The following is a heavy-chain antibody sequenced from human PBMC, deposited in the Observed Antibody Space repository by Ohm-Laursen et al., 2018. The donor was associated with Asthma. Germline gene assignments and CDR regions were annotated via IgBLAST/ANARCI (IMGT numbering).Heavy chain of an antibody. J-gene: IGHJ4*02. CDR1: GGSISSGGYY. CDR3: ARGSFYYESTGYYFFDH. D-gene: IGHD3-22*01. Sequence: TLSLTCTVSGGSISSGGYYWSWIRQHPGKGLEWIGYIYYSGLTYSNPSLRSRVTFLVDTSKNQFSLQLTSATAADTAVYYCARGSFYYESTGYYFFDHWGQGALVTVSS. CDR2: IYYSGLT. V-gene: IGHV4-31*03.